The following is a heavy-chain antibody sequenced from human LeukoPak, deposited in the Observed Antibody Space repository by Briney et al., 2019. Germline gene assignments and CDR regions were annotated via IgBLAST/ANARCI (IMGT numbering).Heavy chain of an antibody. Sequence: PSETLSLTCAVYGGSFSGYYWSWIRQPPGKGLEWVGEINHNGGTDYNPSLKSRVTISVDTSKNQLSLKLRSVTAADTAVYYCAGEPGYCSGGSCYGGWFAPWAREPWSPSPQ. D-gene: IGHD2-15*01. J-gene: IGHJ5*02. CDR3: AGEPGYCSGGSCYGGWFAP. V-gene: IGHV4-34*01. CDR2: INHNGGT. CDR1: GGSFSGYY.